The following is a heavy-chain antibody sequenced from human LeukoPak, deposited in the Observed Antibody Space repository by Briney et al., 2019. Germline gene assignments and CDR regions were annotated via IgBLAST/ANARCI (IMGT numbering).Heavy chain of an antibody. CDR3: ARESSTLTGTALD. J-gene: IGHJ4*02. CDR2: ISSSSSYI. D-gene: IGHD5/OR15-5a*01. CDR1: GLTSSSNR. V-gene: IGHV3-21*01. Sequence: PGGPLRLSCEASGLTSSSNRMTWVRKPPGKGLEWVSSISSSSSYIYYADSVKGRFTISRDNAKNSLYLQMNSLRAEDTAVYYCARESSTLTGTALDWGQGTLVTVSS.